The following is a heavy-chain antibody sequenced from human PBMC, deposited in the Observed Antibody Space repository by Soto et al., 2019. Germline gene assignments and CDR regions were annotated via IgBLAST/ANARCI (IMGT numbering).Heavy chain of an antibody. CDR3: ARKVGATHFDY. Sequence: PSETLSLTCTVSGGSISTNAYYWVWIRQPPGKGLEWIGSILSSGSIYYNSSLKSRLNISVDTSKNQFSLNLSSVTAADSAVYYCARKVGATHFDYWGQGTLVTVSS. CDR2: ILSSGSI. V-gene: IGHV4-39*01. D-gene: IGHD1-26*01. J-gene: IGHJ4*02. CDR1: GGSISTNAYY.